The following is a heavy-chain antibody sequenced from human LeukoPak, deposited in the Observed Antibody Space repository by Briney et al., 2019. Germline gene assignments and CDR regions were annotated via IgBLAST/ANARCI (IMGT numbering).Heavy chain of an antibody. CDR3: ARDDGYCSSTSCYGIDY. J-gene: IGHJ4*02. CDR1: GFTFSSYS. CDR2: ISSNSSTI. V-gene: IGHV3-48*01. Sequence: GGSLTLSCAASGFTFSSYSMNWVRQAPGQGLEWVSYISSNSSTIYYADSVKGRFTISRDNAKNSLYLQMNSLRAEDTAVYYCARDDGYCSSTSCYGIDYWGQGTLVTVSS. D-gene: IGHD2-2*01.